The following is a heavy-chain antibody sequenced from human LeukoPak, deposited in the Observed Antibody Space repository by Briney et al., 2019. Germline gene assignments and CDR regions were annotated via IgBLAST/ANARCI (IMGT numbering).Heavy chain of an antibody. CDR3: ARTVSRWFDP. J-gene: IGHJ5*02. V-gene: IGHV3-74*01. CDR1: GFTFSSYW. D-gene: IGHD5/OR15-5a*01. CDR2: INNDGSST. Sequence: GGSLRLSCAASGFTFSSYWMHWVRQAPGKGLVWVSRINNDGSSTSYADSVKGRFTISRDNAKNTLYLQTNSLRAEDTAVYYCARTVSRWFDPWGQGTLVTVSS.